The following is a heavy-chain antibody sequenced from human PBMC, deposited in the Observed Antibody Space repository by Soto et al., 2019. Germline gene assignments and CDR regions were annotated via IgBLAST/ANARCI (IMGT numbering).Heavy chain of an antibody. J-gene: IGHJ4*02. CDR1: GGSVSDKTYY. CDR3: ARTTAVPNTLRSRYFFDY. D-gene: IGHD4-17*01. CDR2: VYYSGTT. V-gene: IGHV4-61*01. Sequence: PSETLSLTCSVSGGSVSDKTYYWSWIRQPPGKRLEWIGYVYYSGTTNYNPSLKSRVTISVDLSKNRFSPRLSSVTTADTALYYCARTTAVPNTLRSRYFFDYWGQGTLVTVSS.